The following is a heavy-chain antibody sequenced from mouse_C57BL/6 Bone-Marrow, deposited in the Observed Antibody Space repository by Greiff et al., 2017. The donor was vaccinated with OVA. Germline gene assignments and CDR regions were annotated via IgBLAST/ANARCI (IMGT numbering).Heavy chain of an antibody. V-gene: IGHV1-62-2*01. Sequence: QVQLQQSGAELVKPGASVKLSCKASGYTFTEYTIHWVKQRSGQGLEWIGWFYPGSGSITYNEKFKDKATLTADKSSSTVYMELSRLTSEDSAVYFCARHEENYGSSYDYYAMDYWGQGTSVTVSS. D-gene: IGHD1-1*01. CDR3: ARHEENYGSSYDYYAMDY. CDR2: FYPGSGSI. CDR1: GYTFTEYT. J-gene: IGHJ4*01.